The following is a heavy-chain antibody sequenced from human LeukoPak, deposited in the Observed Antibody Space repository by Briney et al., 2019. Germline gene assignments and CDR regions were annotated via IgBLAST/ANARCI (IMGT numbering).Heavy chain of an antibody. J-gene: IGHJ5*02. CDR1: GFTFSNAW. Sequence: GGSLRLSCAASGFTFSNAWMNWVRQAPGKGLEWVSSISSSSSYIYYADSVKGRFTISRDNAKNSLYLQMNSLRAEDTAVYYCARSGYCSGGSCYSDNWFDPWGQGTLVTVSS. CDR3: ARSGYCSGGSCYSDNWFDP. D-gene: IGHD2-15*01. CDR2: ISSSSSYI. V-gene: IGHV3-21*01.